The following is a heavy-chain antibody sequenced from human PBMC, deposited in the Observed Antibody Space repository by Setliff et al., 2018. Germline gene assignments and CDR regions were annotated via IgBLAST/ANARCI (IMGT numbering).Heavy chain of an antibody. D-gene: IGHD5-18*01. V-gene: IGHV1-46*01. J-gene: IGHJ4*02. Sequence: ASVKVSCKASGYTFTNYYINWVRQAPGLGLEWMGIINPRAGTTTYAQKFQGRVTMTRDTSTSTVYMELSSLRSEDTAVYYCARAPLESGYNYGQGHYFDYWGQGTLVTVSS. CDR3: ARAPLESGYNYGQGHYFDY. CDR2: INPRAGTT. CDR1: GYTFTNYY.